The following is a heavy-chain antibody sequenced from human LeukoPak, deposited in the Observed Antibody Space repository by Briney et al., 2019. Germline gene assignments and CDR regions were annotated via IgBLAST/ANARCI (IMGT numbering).Heavy chain of an antibody. CDR3: ARGRFGSKDWLFLYGMDV. Sequence: ASVKVSCKASGYTFTSYGISWVRQAPGQGLEWMGWISAYNGNTNYAQKLQGRVTMTTDTSTSTAYMELRSLRSDDTAVYYCARGRFGSKDWLFLYGMDVWGQGTTVTVSS. CDR2: ISAYNGNT. V-gene: IGHV1-18*01. CDR1: GYTFTSYG. D-gene: IGHD3-9*01. J-gene: IGHJ6*02.